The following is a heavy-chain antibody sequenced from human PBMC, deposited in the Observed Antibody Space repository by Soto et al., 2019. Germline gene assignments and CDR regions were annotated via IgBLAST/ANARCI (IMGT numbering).Heavy chain of an antibody. D-gene: IGHD4-17*01. CDR3: ARGGFYGDYVTYYYMDV. CDR1: GDSISGYY. J-gene: IGHJ6*03. V-gene: IGHV4-59*12. Sequence: SETLALTCTVSGDSISGYYWSWIRQPPGKGLEWIGYIYDSGNTNYNPSLKSRVTMSVDTSKNQFSLKLSSVTAADTAVYYCARGGFYGDYVTYYYMDVWGKGTTVTVSS. CDR2: IYDSGNT.